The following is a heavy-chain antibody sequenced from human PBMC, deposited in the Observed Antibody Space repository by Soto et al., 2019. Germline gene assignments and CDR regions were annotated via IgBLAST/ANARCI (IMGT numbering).Heavy chain of an antibody. J-gene: IGHJ4*02. CDR1: GFTVSSNY. V-gene: IGHV3-53*01. Sequence: GGSLRLSCAASGFTVSSNYMSWVRQAPGKGLEWVSVIYSGGSTYYADSVKGRFTISRANSKNTLYLQMNSLRAEDTAVYYCARGSQLWFGELLGFDYWGQGTLVTVSS. CDR2: IYSGGST. D-gene: IGHD3-10*01. CDR3: ARGSQLWFGELLGFDY.